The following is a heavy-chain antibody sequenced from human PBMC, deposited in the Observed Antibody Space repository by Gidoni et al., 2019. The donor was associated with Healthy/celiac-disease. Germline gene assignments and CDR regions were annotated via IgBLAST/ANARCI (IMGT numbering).Heavy chain of an antibody. V-gene: IGHV3-74*01. CDR1: GFTFSSYW. J-gene: IGHJ6*02. CDR2: INSDGSST. D-gene: IGHD3-3*01. Sequence: EVQLVESGGGLVQPGGSLRLSCAASGFTFSSYWMHWVRQAPGKGLVWVSRINSDGSSTSYADSVKGRFTISRDNAKNTLYLQMNSLRAEGTAVYYCARVPYYDFWSGYSYYYYYYGMDVWGQGTTVTVSS. CDR3: ARVPYYDFWSGYSYYYYYYGMDV.